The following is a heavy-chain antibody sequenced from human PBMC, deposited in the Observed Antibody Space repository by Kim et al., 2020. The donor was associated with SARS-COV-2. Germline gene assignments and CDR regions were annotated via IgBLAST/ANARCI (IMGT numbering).Heavy chain of an antibody. J-gene: IGHJ5*02. CDR2: ISYDGSNK. CDR1: GFTFSSYG. V-gene: IGHV3-30*18. Sequence: GGSLRLSCAASGFTFSSYGMHWVRQAPGKGLEWVAVISYDGSNKYYADSVKGRFTISRDNSKNTLYLQMNSLRAEDTAVYYCAKPPRSGGSRSTNWFDPWGQGTLVTVSS. D-gene: IGHD2-15*01. CDR3: AKPPRSGGSRSTNWFDP.